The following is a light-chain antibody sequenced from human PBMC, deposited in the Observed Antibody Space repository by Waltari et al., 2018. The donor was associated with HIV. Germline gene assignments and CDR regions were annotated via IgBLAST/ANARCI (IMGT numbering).Light chain of an antibody. CDR2: KTT. CDR3: QSSDSTLSGSV. V-gene: IGLV1-40*01. CDR1: RSNIGTHE. J-gene: IGLJ2*01. Sequence: QSVLTQPPSVSGAPGQRVTLSCTGGRSNIGTHEVHWYQQLPGTAPRLLIYKTTSRPSGCPDRFSGSKSGTSASLAINGLQAEDEADYYCQSSDSTLSGSVFGGGTKLTVV.